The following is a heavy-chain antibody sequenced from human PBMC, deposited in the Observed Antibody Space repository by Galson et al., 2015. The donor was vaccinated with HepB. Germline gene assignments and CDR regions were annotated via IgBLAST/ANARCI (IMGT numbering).Heavy chain of an antibody. D-gene: IGHD6-6*01. CDR3: VKGYSSSSSPAFDI. Sequence: SLRLSCAASGFMFSRYAMNWVRQAPGKGLEYVSATTSSGDITYYVDSVKGRFTVSRDNSKNTLYLQMSSLRAEDAAVYYCVKGYSSSSSPAFDIWGQGTMVTVSS. V-gene: IGHV3-64D*06. J-gene: IGHJ3*02. CDR2: TTSSGDIT. CDR1: GFMFSRYA.